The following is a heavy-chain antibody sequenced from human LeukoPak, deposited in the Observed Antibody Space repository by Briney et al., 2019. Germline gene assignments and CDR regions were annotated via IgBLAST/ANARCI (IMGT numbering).Heavy chain of an antibody. CDR2: ISSSGSTI. CDR3: AREYFYDSSGYYHGSVLDY. CDR1: GFTFSSYE. V-gene: IGHV3-48*03. D-gene: IGHD3-22*01. Sequence: PGGSLRLSCAASGFTFSSYEMNWVRQAPGKGLEWVSYISSSGSTIYYADSVKGRFTISRDNAKNSLYLQMNSLRAEDTAVYYCAREYFYDSSGYYHGSVLDYWGQGTLVTVST. J-gene: IGHJ4*02.